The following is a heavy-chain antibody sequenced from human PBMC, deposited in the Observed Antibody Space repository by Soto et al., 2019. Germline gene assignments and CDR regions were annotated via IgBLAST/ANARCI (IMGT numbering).Heavy chain of an antibody. CDR1: GFTFSNYN. J-gene: IGHJ4*02. V-gene: IGHV3-21*04. D-gene: IGHD3-10*01. CDR2: ISGSGSFT. CDR3: AKIPTGSGRKKFDY. Sequence: GGSLRLSCAASGFTFSNYNMNWVRQAPGKGLEWISFISGSGSFTHYADSVRGRFTISRDNSQNQLYQQMNNLRGDDTAMYYCAKIPTGSGRKKFDYWGQGIQVTVSS.